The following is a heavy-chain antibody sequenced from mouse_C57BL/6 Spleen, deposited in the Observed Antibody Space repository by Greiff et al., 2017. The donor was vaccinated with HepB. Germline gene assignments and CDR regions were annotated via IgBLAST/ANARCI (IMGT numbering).Heavy chain of an antibody. J-gene: IGHJ1*03. CDR2: IRLKSDNYAT. CDR3: TGGDDYWYFDV. D-gene: IGHD2-3*01. V-gene: IGHV6-3*01. Sequence: EVLLVESGGGLVQPGGSMKLSCVASGFTFSNYWMNWVRQSPEQGLEWVAQIRLKSDNYATHYAESVKGRFTISRDDSKSSVYLQMNNLRAEDTGIYYCTGGDDYWYFDVWGTGTTVTVSS. CDR1: GFTFSNYW.